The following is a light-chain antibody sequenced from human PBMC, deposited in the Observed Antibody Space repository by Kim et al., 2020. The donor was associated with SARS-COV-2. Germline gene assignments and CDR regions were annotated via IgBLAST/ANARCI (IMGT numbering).Light chain of an antibody. CDR3: QQDGSSPPWT. CDR2: GAS. Sequence: PGETCTLSSRARHNCTTRYLAWYPQKPGQAPMLFIYGASTRATGIPDRFSGSGSGTDFTPPISALEPEDIAVYYCQQDGSSPPWTFGRGTKVDIK. CDR1: HNCTTRY. J-gene: IGKJ1*01. V-gene: IGKV3-20*01.